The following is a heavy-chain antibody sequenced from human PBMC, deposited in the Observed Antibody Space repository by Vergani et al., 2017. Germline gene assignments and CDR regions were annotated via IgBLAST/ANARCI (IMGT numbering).Heavy chain of an antibody. CDR3: TTVGIVLKRRSDY. CDR2: IKSKTDGWTT. J-gene: IGHJ4*02. D-gene: IGHD2-8*01. V-gene: IGHV3-15*01. CDR1: GFTFSNAW. Sequence: EVQLVESGGGLVTPGGSLRLSCAASGFTFSNAWMSWVRQAPGKGLEWVGRIKSKTDGWTTDYAAPVKGRFTISRDDSQNTLYLQMNSLKTEDTAVYYCTTVGIVLKRRSDYWGQGTLVTVSS.